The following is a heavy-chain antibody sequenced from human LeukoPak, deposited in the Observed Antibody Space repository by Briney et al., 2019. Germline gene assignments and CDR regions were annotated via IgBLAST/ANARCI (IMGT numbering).Heavy chain of an antibody. CDR2: IFYRGTA. J-gene: IGHJ4*02. Sequence: SETLSLTCAVHGGTFSGYYWSWIRQPPGKGLEWIGHIFYRGTANFNPSLKSRVTISVDTSKNQFSLKLSSVTAADTAMYYCGRDDPYCTGGACYPGSFDYWGQGTLVTVSS. CDR1: GGTFSGYY. D-gene: IGHD2-8*02. V-gene: IGHV4-59*01. CDR3: GRDDPYCTGGACYPGSFDY.